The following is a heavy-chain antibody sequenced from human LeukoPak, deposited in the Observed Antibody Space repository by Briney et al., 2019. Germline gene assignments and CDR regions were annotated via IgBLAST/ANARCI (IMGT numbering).Heavy chain of an antibody. V-gene: IGHV1-2*02. CDR3: ARGSKYDY. CDR1: GYTFIGCY. J-gene: IGHJ4*02. CDR2: INPNSGGT. Sequence: ASVKVSCKASGYTFIGCYIHWVRQAPGQGLEWMGWINPNSGGTNYAQKFQGRVTMTRDTSISTAYMELNRLTSDDTAVYYCARGSKYDYWGQVALVTVSS.